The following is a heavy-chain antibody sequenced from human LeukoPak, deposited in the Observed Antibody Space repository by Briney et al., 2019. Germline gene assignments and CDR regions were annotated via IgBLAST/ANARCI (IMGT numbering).Heavy chain of an antibody. V-gene: IGHV3-48*03. Sequence: GGSLRLSCAASGFTFSSYELNWVRQAPGKGLERVSYISSSGSTIYYADSVKGRFTISRDNAKNSLSLQMNGLRAEDTAVYYCARDLRYFELDYWGQGTLVTVSS. CDR1: GFTFSSYE. J-gene: IGHJ4*02. CDR2: ISSSGSTI. CDR3: ARDLRYFELDY. D-gene: IGHD3-9*01.